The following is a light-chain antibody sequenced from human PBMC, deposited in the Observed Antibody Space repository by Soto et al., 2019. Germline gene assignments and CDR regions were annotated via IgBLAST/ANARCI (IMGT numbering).Light chain of an antibody. CDR1: QSIDTW. CDR3: HQYNTESRT. V-gene: IGKV1-5*03. J-gene: IGKJ1*01. CDR2: LAS. Sequence: DIQMTQSPSTLSASVGDRVTITCRVSQSIDTWLAWYQQKPGKAPKLLIYLASTLKSGVPSRFSGSGSGTEFSLSISSLQPDDVGTYYCHQYNTESRTFGQGTKVEIK.